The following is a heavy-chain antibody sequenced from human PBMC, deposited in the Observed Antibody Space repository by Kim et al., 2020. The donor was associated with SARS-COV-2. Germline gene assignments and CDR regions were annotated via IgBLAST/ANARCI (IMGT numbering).Heavy chain of an antibody. CDR2: ISTNGGST. V-gene: IGHV3-64D*06. CDR1: GFTFSSYA. CDR3: VKDADATVRGARLTYYYGMDV. Sequence: GGSLRLSCSASGFTFSSYAMHWVRQAPGKGLEYVSAISTNGGSTYYADSVKGRFTISRDNSKNTLYLQMSSLRAEDTAVYYCVKDADATVRGARLTYYYGMDVWGQGTTVTVSS. J-gene: IGHJ6*02. D-gene: IGHD3-10*01.